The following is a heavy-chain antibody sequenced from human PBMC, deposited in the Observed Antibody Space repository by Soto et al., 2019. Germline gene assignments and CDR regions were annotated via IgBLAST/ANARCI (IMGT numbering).Heavy chain of an antibody. D-gene: IGHD3-3*01. J-gene: IGHJ6*02. Sequence: QVQLQESGPGLVKPSQTLSLTCTVSGGSISSGGYYWSWIRQHPGKGLEWIGYIYYSGSTYYNPSLKSRVTISVDTSKNQFSLKLSSVTAADTAVYYCARDYDFWSGLKTDYYYYGMDVWGQGTTVTVSS. CDR2: IYYSGST. V-gene: IGHV4-31*03. CDR3: ARDYDFWSGLKTDYYYYGMDV. CDR1: GGSISSGGYY.